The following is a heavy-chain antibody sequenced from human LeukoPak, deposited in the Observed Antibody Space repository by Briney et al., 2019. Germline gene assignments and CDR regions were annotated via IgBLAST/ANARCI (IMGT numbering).Heavy chain of an antibody. D-gene: IGHD2-21*01. CDR1: GLTFSDYY. Sequence: GGSLRLSCAASGLTFSDYYMSLIRQAPGKGLEWVSYISSSGSTIYYADSVKGRFTISRGNAKNSLYLQMNSLRAEDTAVYYCARDTPCGGDCSYFDYWGQGTLVTVSS. V-gene: IGHV3-11*01. CDR2: ISSSGSTI. J-gene: IGHJ4*02. CDR3: ARDTPCGGDCSYFDY.